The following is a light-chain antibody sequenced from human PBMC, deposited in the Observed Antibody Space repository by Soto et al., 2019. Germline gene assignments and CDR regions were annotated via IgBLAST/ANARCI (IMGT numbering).Light chain of an antibody. CDR3: SSYTSSSTYV. V-gene: IGLV2-14*01. J-gene: IGLJ1*01. CDR2: DVS. CDR1: SSDVGGYNY. Sequence: LTQPASVSGSPGQSITISCTGTSSDVGGYNYVSWYQQHPGKAPKLMIYDVSNRPSGVSNRFSGSKSGNTASLTISGLQAEDEGDYYCSSYTSSSTYVFGTGTKLTVL.